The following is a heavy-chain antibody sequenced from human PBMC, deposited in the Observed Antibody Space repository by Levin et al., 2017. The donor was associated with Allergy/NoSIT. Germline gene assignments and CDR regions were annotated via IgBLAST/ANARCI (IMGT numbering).Heavy chain of an antibody. CDR1: GFSLSTSGVG. CDR2: IYWDDDK. J-gene: IGHJ5*02. V-gene: IGHV2-5*02. D-gene: IGHD2-15*01. Sequence: SGPTLVKPTQTLTLTCTFSGFSLSTSGVGVGWIRQPPGKALEWLALIYWDDDKRYSPSLKSRLTITKDTSKNQVVLTMTNMDPVDTATYYCAHRSVCLGYCSGGSRYGWFDPWGQGTLVTVSS. CDR3: AHRSVCLGYCSGGSRYGWFDP.